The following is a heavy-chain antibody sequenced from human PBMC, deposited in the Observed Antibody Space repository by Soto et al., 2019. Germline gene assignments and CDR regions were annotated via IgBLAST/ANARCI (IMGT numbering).Heavy chain of an antibody. J-gene: IGHJ4*02. CDR2: ISYDGSNK. CDR3: ARDAGQGWYFDY. V-gene: IGHV3-30-3*01. D-gene: IGHD6-19*01. CDR1: GFAFSSYA. Sequence: QVQLVESGGGVVQPGRSLRRSCAASGFAFSSYAMHWVRQAPGKGLEWVAVISYDGSNKYYADSVKGRFTISRDNSKNTLYLQMNRLRADDTAVYYCARDAGQGWYFDYWGQGTLVTVSS.